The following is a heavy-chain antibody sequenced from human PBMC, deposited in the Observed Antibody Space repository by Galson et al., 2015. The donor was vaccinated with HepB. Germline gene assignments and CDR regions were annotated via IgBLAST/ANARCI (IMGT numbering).Heavy chain of an antibody. V-gene: IGHV1-2*04. CDR3: ARVAQNYDGNSGAFDI. CDR2: INPNSGGT. Sequence: SVKVSCKASGYTFTGYYMHWVRQAPGQGLEWMGWINPNSGGTNYAQKFQGWITMTRDTSISTAYMELSRLRSDDTAVYYCARVAQNYDGNSGAFDIWGQGTMVTVSS. J-gene: IGHJ3*02. CDR1: GYTFTGYY. D-gene: IGHD4-23*01.